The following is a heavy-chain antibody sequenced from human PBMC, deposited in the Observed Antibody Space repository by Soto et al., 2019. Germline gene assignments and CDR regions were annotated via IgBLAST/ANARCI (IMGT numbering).Heavy chain of an antibody. Sequence: SGPTLVKPTQTLTLTCTFSGFSLSTSGVGVGWIRQPPGKALEWLALIYWDDDKRYSPSLKSRLTITKDTSKNQVVLTMTNMDPVDTATYYCAHSRLIITIFGVVTTHFDYWGQGTLVTVSS. CDR3: AHSRLIITIFGVVTTHFDY. CDR2: IYWDDDK. V-gene: IGHV2-5*02. J-gene: IGHJ4*02. CDR1: GFSLSTSGVG. D-gene: IGHD3-3*01.